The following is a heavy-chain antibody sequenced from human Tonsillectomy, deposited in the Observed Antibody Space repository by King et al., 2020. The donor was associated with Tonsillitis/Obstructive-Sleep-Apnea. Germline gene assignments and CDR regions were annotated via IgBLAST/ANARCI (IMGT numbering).Heavy chain of an antibody. D-gene: IGHD1/OR15-1a*01. Sequence: VQLVESGAEVKKPGSSVKVSCKASGGTFTHYTLSWVRQAPGQGLEWMGGIIPVLGIANYAQNFQGRVTITADKSTNTAYMELSSLRSEDTAVYFCARDEGANNGKYYFDSWGQGTLVTVPS. CDR2: IIPVLGIA. CDR1: GGTFTHYT. V-gene: IGHV1-69*10. J-gene: IGHJ4*02. CDR3: ARDEGANNGKYYFDS.